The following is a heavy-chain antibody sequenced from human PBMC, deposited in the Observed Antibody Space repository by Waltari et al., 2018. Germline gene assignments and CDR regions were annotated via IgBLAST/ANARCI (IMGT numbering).Heavy chain of an antibody. V-gene: IGHV3-7*01. CDR3: ATTAAVTFHY. J-gene: IGHJ4*02. CDR2: IKEDGREK. CDR1: GFTFSTSW. D-gene: IGHD6-13*01. Sequence: EVQLVESGGGLVQPGGSLRLSCAASGFTFSTSWISWVRQAPGKGLEGVAIIKEDGREKYYVDSVKGRFTISRDNAKSSLCLQMNSLTAADTAVYYCATTAAVTFHYWGQGTLVTVSS.